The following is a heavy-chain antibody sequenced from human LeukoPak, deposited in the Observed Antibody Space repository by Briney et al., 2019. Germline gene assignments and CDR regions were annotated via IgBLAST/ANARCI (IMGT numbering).Heavy chain of an antibody. V-gene: IGHV1-2*06. CDR2: INPNIGGT. CDR3: ARERYSSSWYDWFDP. CDR1: GYTFNGYY. Sequence: ASVKVSCKASGYTFNGYYMQWVRQAPGPGLEWIGRINPNIGGTNYEQKSQGRVTMTRDTSISTAYMELIRLRSDDTAVYYCARERYSSSWYDWFDPWGQGTLVTVSS. J-gene: IGHJ5*02. D-gene: IGHD6-13*01.